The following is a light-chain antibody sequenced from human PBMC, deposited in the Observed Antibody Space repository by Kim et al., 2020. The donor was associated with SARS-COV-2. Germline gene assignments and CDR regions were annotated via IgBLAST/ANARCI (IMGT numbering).Light chain of an antibody. CDR3: QQCDSAPLT. V-gene: IGKV1-27*01. J-gene: IGKJ4*01. CDR1: QDIGND. Sequence: DIQMTQSPSSLSASVGDRVTISCRASQDIGNDLAWYQQKPGRVPRLLISVTSTLHSGVPSRFSGSGSGRDFTLTISSLQSEDAATYYCQQCDSAPLTFGGGTKVDIK. CDR2: VTS.